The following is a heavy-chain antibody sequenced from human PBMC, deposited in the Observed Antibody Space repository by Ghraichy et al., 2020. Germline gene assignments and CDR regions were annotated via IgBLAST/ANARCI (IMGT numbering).Heavy chain of an antibody. CDR3: ARDLSSGYTVDY. J-gene: IGHJ4*02. CDR1: GFAFSTYN. Sequence: GGSLRLSCAASGFAFSTYNMNWVRQAPGKGLEWVSYISSSSSTIYYVDFVKGRFTISRDNAKNSLYLQMNSLRDEDTAVYYCARDLSSGYTVDYWGQGTLVTVSS. V-gene: IGHV3-48*02. D-gene: IGHD3-22*01. CDR2: ISSSSSTI.